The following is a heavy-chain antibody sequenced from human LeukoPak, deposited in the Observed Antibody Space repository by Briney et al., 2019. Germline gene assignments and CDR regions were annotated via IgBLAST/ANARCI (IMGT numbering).Heavy chain of an antibody. Sequence: GESLKISCKGSGCNFFSYWIAWVRQMPGKGLEWMGIIYPGDSDTRYSPSFEGQVTISADRTTTTAYLQWSSLKASDTAIYYCARRHNYGSESYSFFDLWGQGTLVTVSS. D-gene: IGHD3-10*01. CDR1: GCNFFSYW. CDR3: ARRHNYGSESYSFFDL. CDR2: IYPGDSDT. V-gene: IGHV5-51*01. J-gene: IGHJ4*02.